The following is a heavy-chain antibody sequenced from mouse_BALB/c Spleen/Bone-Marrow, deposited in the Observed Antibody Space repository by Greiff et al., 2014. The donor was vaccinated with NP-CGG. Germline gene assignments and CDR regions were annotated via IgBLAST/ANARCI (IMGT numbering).Heavy chain of an antibody. CDR1: GYTFTDYA. J-gene: IGHJ3*01. V-gene: IGHV1-67*01. CDR3: ARGGTGPFPY. Sequence: QVQLQQPGPELARPGESVKISCKGSGYTFTDYAMHWVKQSHAKSLEWIGVITTYSANVKYNQKFKGKATMTVDKSSSTAYLELARLTSEDSDIYYCARGGTGPFPYWGQGTLVTVSA. D-gene: IGHD3-3*01. CDR2: ITTYSANV.